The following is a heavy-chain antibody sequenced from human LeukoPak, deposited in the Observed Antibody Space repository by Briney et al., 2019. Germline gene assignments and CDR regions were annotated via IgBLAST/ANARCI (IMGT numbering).Heavy chain of an antibody. J-gene: IGHJ3*02. CDR1: GGTFSSYA. V-gene: IGHV1-69*05. D-gene: IGHD1-26*01. CDR3: ARWGLKAEVGTGWAFDI. CDR2: IIPIFGTA. Sequence: ASVKVSCKASGGTFSSYAISWVRQAPGQGLEWMGGIIPIFGTANYAQKFQGRVTITTDESTSTAYMELSSLRSEDTAVYYCARWGLKAEVGTGWAFDIWGQGTMVTVSS.